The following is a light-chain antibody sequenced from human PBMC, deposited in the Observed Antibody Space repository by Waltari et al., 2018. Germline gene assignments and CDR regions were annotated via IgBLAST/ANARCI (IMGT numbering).Light chain of an antibody. CDR1: QSVSSY. CDR3: QQFNEYPWT. Sequence: EIVFTQSPATLSLSPGERATLSCRASQSVSSYLAWYQQKPGQAPRLLIYDASNRATGIPARFSGSGSGTDFTLTISSLQPEDVGTYYCQQFNEYPWTFGQGTKVEIK. V-gene: IGKV3-11*01. CDR2: DAS. J-gene: IGKJ1*01.